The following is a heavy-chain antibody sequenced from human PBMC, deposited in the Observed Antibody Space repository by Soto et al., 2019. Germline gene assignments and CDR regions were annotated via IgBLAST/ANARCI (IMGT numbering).Heavy chain of an antibody. CDR1: GYTFTSYG. CDR3: AREGPDIWGSYRHPYRRSEPFDI. Sequence: QVQLVQSGAEVKKPGASVKVSCKASGYTFTSYGISWVRQAPGQGLEWMGRISAYNGNTNNAQKLQGIVTMTTDTSTSTAYMELRSLRSDDTAVYYCAREGPDIWGSYRHPYRRSEPFDIWGQGTMVTVSS. D-gene: IGHD3-16*02. V-gene: IGHV1-18*01. CDR2: ISAYNGNT. J-gene: IGHJ3*02.